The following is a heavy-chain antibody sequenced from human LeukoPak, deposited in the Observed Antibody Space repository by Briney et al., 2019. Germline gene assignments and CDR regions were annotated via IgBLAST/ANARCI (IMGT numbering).Heavy chain of an antibody. CDR2: INPNINGT. Sequence: GASVKVSCKASGYTFTGYYIHWVRQAPGQGLEWMGWINPNINGTNYAQKFQGRVTMTGDRSISTAYMELSRLRSDDTAVYYCARPIEYYDFWSRAYYYYMDVWGKGTTVTVSS. CDR3: ARPIEYYDFWSRAYYYYMDV. J-gene: IGHJ6*03. V-gene: IGHV1-2*02. CDR1: GYTFTGYY. D-gene: IGHD3-3*01.